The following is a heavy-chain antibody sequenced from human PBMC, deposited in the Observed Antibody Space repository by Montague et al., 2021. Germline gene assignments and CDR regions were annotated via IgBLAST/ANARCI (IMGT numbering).Heavy chain of an antibody. CDR1: RFAFSNYW. CDR2: IQTDGTST. V-gene: IGHV3-74*01. J-gene: IGHJ4*02. CDR3: ARVGLGGGPNFDY. Sequence: SLRLSCAVSRFAFSNYWMHWVRQAPGKGLAWVSRIQTDGTSTDYADSVKGRFTISRDNAKSTLYLQMNSLRAEDTAVYYCARVGLGGGPNFDYWGQGTLVTVSS. D-gene: IGHD1-26*01.